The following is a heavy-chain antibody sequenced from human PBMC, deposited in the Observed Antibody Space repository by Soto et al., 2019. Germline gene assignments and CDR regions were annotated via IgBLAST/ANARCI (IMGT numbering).Heavy chain of an antibody. D-gene: IGHD2-21*02. Sequence: EVQLLESGGDLVQPWGSLRLSCAASGFAFSNCAMSWVRQAPGKGLVWVSTINTSGDTTFYADPVKGRFTTSRDYSKNTLYLQMNSLRAEDTATYFCTKEVTGDIGADFWGQGTTVTVSS. CDR2: INTSGDTT. CDR3: TKEVTGDIGADF. J-gene: IGHJ4*02. CDR1: GFAFSNCA. V-gene: IGHV3-23*05.